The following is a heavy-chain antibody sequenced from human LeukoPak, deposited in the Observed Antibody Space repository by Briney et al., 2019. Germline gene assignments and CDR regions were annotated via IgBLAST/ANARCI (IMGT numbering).Heavy chain of an antibody. CDR1: GGTFSSYA. Sequence: SVKVSCKASGGTFSSYAISWVRQAPGQGLEWMGRIIPIFGTANYAQKFQGRVTITADRSTSTAYMELSSLRSEDTAVYYCARDQDIVVVPAAGFDPCGQRTVVTVSS. CDR2: IIPIFGTA. V-gene: IGHV1-69*06. CDR3: ARDQDIVVVPAAGFDP. J-gene: IGHJ5*02. D-gene: IGHD2-2*01.